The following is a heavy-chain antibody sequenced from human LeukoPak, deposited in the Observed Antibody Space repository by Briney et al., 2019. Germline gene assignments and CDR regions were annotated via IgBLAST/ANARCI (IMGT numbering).Heavy chain of an antibody. CDR3: ARSGYGYFLDY. V-gene: IGHV3-48*03. CDR2: ISSSGSTI. CDR1: GFTFSSYE. Sequence: GGSPRLSCAASGFTFSSYEMNWVRQAPGKGLEWVSYISSSGSTIYYADSVKGRFTISRDDAKNSLYLQMNSLRAEDTAVYYCARSGYGYFLDYWGQGTLVTVSS. J-gene: IGHJ4*02. D-gene: IGHD5-18*01.